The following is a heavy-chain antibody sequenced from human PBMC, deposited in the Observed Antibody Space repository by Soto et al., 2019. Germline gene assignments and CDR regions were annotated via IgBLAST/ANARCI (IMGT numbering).Heavy chain of an antibody. V-gene: IGHV3-23*01. CDR1: VFTFSSYA. CDR3: AKCRESGDSSGLHDAFDI. Sequence: GGSLRLSCAASVFTFSSYAMSWVRQAPGKGLEWVSAISGSGGSTYYADSVKGRFTISRDNSKNTLYLQMNSLRAEDTAVYYCAKCRESGDSSGLHDAFDIWGQGTMVTVSS. J-gene: IGHJ3*02. CDR2: ISGSGGST. D-gene: IGHD3-22*01.